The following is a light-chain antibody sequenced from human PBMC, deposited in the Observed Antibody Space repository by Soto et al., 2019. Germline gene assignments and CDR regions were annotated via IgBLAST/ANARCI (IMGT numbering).Light chain of an antibody. CDR3: SSYAGSNNLV. V-gene: IGLV2-8*01. J-gene: IGLJ2*01. CDR1: SSDVGNYNY. CDR2: EVS. Sequence: QSALTQPPSASGSPGQSVTISCTGTSSDVGNYNYVSWYQQHPDKAPKLMIYEVSKRPSGVPDRFSGSKSGNTASLTVSGLQADDEADYYCSSYAGSNNLVFGGGTKLTVL.